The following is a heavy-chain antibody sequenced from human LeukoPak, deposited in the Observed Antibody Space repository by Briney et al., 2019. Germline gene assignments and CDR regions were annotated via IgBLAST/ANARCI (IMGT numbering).Heavy chain of an antibody. J-gene: IGHJ3*02. CDR1: GGSISSGGYS. CDR3: ARSSYYDSSGLWEGDAFDI. Sequence: MSSETLSLTCAVSGGSISSGGYSWSWIRQPPGKGLEWIGYIYHSGSTYYNPSLKSRVTISVDRSKNQFSLKLSSVTAADTAVYYCARSSYYDSSGLWEGDAFDIWGQGTMVTVSS. CDR2: IYHSGST. D-gene: IGHD3-22*01. V-gene: IGHV4-30-2*01.